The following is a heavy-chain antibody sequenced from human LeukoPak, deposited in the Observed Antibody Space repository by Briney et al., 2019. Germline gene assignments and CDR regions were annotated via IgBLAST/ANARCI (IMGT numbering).Heavy chain of an antibody. D-gene: IGHD2-2*01. V-gene: IGHV3-23*01. CDR2: ISGSGSYT. Sequence: GGSLRLSCAASGFTFGSQAMSWVRQAPGKGLEWVSAISGSGSYTYYADSVKGRFTISRDNSKNTLHLQMNSLRAEDTAVYYCAKDEQGYRSRSSCYRWFDPWGQGTLVTVSS. CDR3: AKDEQGYRSRSSCYRWFDP. CDR1: GFTFGSQA. J-gene: IGHJ5*02.